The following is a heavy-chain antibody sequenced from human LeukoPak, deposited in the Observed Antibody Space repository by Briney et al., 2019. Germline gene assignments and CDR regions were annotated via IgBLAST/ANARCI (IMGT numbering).Heavy chain of an antibody. CDR2: IYYSGST. Sequence: SQTLSLTCTVSGGSISSGDYYWSWIRQPPGKGLEWIGYIYYSGSTYYNPSLKSRVTISVDTSKNQFSLKLSSVTAADTAVYYCARYGSGTYPRFDYWGQGILVTVSS. J-gene: IGHJ4*02. CDR3: ARYGSGTYPRFDY. V-gene: IGHV4-30-4*01. D-gene: IGHD3-10*01. CDR1: GGSISSGDYY.